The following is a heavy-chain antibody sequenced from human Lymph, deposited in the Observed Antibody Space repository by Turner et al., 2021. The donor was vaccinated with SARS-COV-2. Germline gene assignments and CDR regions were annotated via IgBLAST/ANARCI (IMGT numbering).Heavy chain of an antibody. D-gene: IGHD3-3*01. V-gene: IGHV3-64*01. CDR2: ISSEWLST. CDR1: GFTFSSYA. J-gene: IGHJ4*02. Sequence: EVQLVETGGGLVQPGGSLRPYCAASGFTFSSYAMHWVRQAPGKGLEYVSAISSEWLSTYYANSVKCRFTISRDNSKNTLYLQMGSLRAEDMAVYYCARDWRACNYWGQGTLVTVSS. CDR3: ARDWRACNY.